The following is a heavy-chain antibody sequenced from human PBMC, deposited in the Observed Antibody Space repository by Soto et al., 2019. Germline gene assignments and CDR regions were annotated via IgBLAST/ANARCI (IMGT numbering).Heavy chain of an antibody. V-gene: IGHV3-30-3*01. J-gene: IGHJ6*02. Sequence: QVQLVESGGGVVQPGRSLRLSCAASGFTFSSYAMHWVRQAPGKGLEWVAVISYDGSNKYYADSVKGRLTISRDNSKNTRYLQMNSLRAEDKAVYYCARERWPDMVYNWNSFGMDVWGQGTTVTVSS. D-gene: IGHD1-7*01. CDR2: ISYDGSNK. CDR3: ARERWPDMVYNWNSFGMDV. CDR1: GFTFSSYA.